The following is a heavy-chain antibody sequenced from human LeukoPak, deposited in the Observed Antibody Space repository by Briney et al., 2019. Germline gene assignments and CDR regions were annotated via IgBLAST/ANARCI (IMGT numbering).Heavy chain of an antibody. J-gene: IGHJ6*03. Sequence: ASVKVSCKVSGYTLTELSMHWVRQAPGEGLEWMGGFDPEDGETIYAQKFQGRVTMTEDTSTDTAYMELSSLRSEDTAVYYCATNYCGGDCPYYYYYYMDVWGKGTTVTVSS. D-gene: IGHD2-21*02. CDR1: GYTLTELS. CDR3: ATNYCGGDCPYYYYYYMDV. CDR2: FDPEDGET. V-gene: IGHV1-24*01.